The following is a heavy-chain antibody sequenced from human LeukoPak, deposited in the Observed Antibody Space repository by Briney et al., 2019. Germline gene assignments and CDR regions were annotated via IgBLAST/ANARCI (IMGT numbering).Heavy chain of an antibody. Sequence: PSETLSLTCTVSGGSISSNTYYWGWIRQPPGKGLEWIGTIYYYGSTYYNPSLKSRVTISVDTSKNQFSLKLSSVTAADTAVYFCARGTPRGTPIDFWGQGTLVTVSS. CDR1: GGSISSNTYY. D-gene: IGHD1-14*01. CDR2: IYYYGST. V-gene: IGHV4-39*07. J-gene: IGHJ4*02. CDR3: ARGTPRGTPIDF.